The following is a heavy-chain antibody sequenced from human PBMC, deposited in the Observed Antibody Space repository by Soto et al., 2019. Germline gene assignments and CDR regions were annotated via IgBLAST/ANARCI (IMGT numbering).Heavy chain of an antibody. CDR3: ARXGAAAGTGDYYYYGMDV. CDR2: IYHSGST. D-gene: IGHD6-13*01. V-gene: IGHV4-4*02. CDR1: GGSISSSNW. Sequence: PSETLSLTCAVSGGSISSSNWWSWVRQPPGKGLEWIGEIYHSGSTNYNPSLKSRVTISVDKSKNQFSLKLSSVTAADTAVYYCARXGAAAGTGDYYYYGMDVWGQGTRVTVSS. J-gene: IGHJ6*02.